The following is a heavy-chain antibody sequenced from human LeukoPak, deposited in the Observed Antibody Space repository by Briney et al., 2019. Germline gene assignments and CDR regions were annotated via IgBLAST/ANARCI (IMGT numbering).Heavy chain of an antibody. CDR2: ISYDGTNK. CDR3: AKGLKTGVGPYMGYHYYMDV. CDR1: GFIFSSYA. D-gene: IGHD3-16*01. Sequence: GGSLRLSCTASGFIFSSYAMLWVRQAPGKGLEWVAVISYDGTNKYYADSVKGRFTISRDNSKNTLYLQMNGLRDDDTGVYYCAKGLKTGVGPYMGYHYYMDVWGKGATVTVSS. J-gene: IGHJ6*03. V-gene: IGHV3-30-3*01.